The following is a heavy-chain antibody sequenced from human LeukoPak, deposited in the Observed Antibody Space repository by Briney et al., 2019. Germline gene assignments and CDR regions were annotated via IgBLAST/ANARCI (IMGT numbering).Heavy chain of an antibody. V-gene: IGHV1-18*04. CDR2: ISAYNGNT. D-gene: IGHD3-16*02. J-gene: IGHJ6*04. Sequence: GASVKVSCKASGYTFTSYGISWVRQAPGQGLEWMGWISAYNGNTNYAQKLQGRVTMTTDTSTSTAYMELRSLRSDDTAVYYCARFIESSAYDYVWGSHRSSYGMDVWGKGTTVTVSS. CDR3: ARFIESSAYDYVWGSHRSSYGMDV. CDR1: GYTFTSYG.